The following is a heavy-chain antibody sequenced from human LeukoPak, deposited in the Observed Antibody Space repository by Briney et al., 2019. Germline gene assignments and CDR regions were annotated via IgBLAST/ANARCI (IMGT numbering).Heavy chain of an antibody. J-gene: IGHJ4*02. Sequence: GGSLRLSCAASGFTFSSYGMSWVRQAPGKGLEWVSAISGSGGSTYYADSVKGRFTISRDNSKNTLYLQMNSLRAEDTAVYYCAKDSRLLLWFGEFYFDYWGQGTLVTVSS. CDR2: ISGSGGST. CDR1: GFTFSSYG. D-gene: IGHD3-10*01. CDR3: AKDSRLLLWFGEFYFDY. V-gene: IGHV3-23*01.